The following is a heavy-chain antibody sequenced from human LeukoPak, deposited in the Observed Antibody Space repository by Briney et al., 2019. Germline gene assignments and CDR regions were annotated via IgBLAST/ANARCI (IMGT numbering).Heavy chain of an antibody. CDR3: VRDRELNY. CDR1: GGSISSYY. D-gene: IGHD5-24*01. Sequence: KASETLSLTCTVSGGSISSYYWSWIRQPPGKGLEWIGYVYNSGSTDYNPSLKSRVTISADTSKNQFSLKLSSVIAADTAVYYCVRDRELNYWGQGILVTVSS. CDR2: VYNSGST. V-gene: IGHV4-59*01. J-gene: IGHJ4*02.